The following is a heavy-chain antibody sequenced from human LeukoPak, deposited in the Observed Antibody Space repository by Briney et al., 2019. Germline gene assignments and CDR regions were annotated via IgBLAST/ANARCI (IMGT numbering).Heavy chain of an antibody. D-gene: IGHD3-16*01. CDR1: GFTFSDYY. Sequence: PGGSLRVSCAASGFTFSDYYMSWIGQAPGKGLEWVSYISSSGSTIYYADSVKGRFTISRDNAKNSLYLQMNSLKNEDTAVYYCAKSPTPRLVHPPDYWGQGTLVTVSS. V-gene: IGHV3-11*04. J-gene: IGHJ4*02. CDR3: AKSPTPRLVHPPDY. CDR2: ISSSGSTI.